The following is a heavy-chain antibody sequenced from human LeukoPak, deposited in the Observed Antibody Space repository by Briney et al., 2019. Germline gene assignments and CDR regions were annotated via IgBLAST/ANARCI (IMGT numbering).Heavy chain of an antibody. J-gene: IGHJ6*03. CDR3: ARDSVVVAATPRLYYYSYYMDV. CDR2: INPSGGST. D-gene: IGHD2-15*01. Sequence: GASVKVSCKASGYTFTSYYMHWVRQTPGQGLEWMGIINPSGGSTSYAQKFEGRVTMTRETSTSTVYMELSSLRSEDTAVYYCARDSVVVAATPRLYYYSYYMDVWGKGTTVTVSS. V-gene: IGHV1-46*01. CDR1: GYTFTSYY.